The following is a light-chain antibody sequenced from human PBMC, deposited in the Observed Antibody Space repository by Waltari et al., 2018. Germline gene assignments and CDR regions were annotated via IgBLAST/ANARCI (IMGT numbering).Light chain of an antibody. Sequence: DIVMTQSPDSLAVSLGERATINCKSSQTVFYSANNKNYLTCYQHKPGQPPKLLISWAPIRESGVPDRVTGGGSGTDFTLTISSLQAEDVAVYYCQQHYTTPWTFGQGTKVEIK. CDR3: QQHYTTPWT. V-gene: IGKV4-1*01. J-gene: IGKJ1*01. CDR2: WAP. CDR1: QTVFYSANNKNY.